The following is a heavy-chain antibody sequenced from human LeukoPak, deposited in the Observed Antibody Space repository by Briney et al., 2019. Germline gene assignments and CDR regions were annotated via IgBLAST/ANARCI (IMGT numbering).Heavy chain of an antibody. D-gene: IGHD3-3*01. CDR1: GFTFGKYW. CDR2: IKLDGSEK. CDR3: ARDQYDTWSRRGNFDS. J-gene: IGHJ4*02. V-gene: IGHV3-7*03. Sequence: GGSLRLSCVASGFTFGKYWMSWVRQAPGKGLEWVANIKLDGSEKNYVDSVKGRFTISRDNTKNSLYLQMNSLGAEDTAVFYCARDQYDTWSRRGNFDSWGQGTLVIVSS.